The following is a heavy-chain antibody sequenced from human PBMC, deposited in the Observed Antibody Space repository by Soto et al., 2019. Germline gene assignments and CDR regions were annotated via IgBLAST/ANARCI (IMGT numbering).Heavy chain of an antibody. J-gene: IGHJ4*02. D-gene: IGHD3-9*01. CDR1: GFSFAGYA. CDR3: AKTETFNGYYNAFDY. V-gene: IGHV3-23*01. CDR2: ISGGGGST. Sequence: PGGSLRLSCAASGFSFAGYALTWVRLAPVKGLEWVASISGGGGSTYYADSVKGRFSISRDNSTRMVYLQMGSLTAGDTAVYYCAKTETFNGYYNAFDYWGQGTRVTVSS.